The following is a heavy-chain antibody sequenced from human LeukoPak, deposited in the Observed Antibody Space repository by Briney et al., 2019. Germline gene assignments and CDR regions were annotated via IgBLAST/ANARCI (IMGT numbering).Heavy chain of an antibody. Sequence: PSETLSLTCTVSGGSISGYYWSWIRQPPGKGLEWIGYIYYSGSTNYNPSLKSRVTISVDTSKNQFSLKLSSVTAADTAVYYCARGQWPDAFDIWGQGTMVTVSS. J-gene: IGHJ3*02. CDR1: GGSISGYY. V-gene: IGHV4-59*08. CDR2: IYYSGST. D-gene: IGHD6-19*01. CDR3: ARGQWPDAFDI.